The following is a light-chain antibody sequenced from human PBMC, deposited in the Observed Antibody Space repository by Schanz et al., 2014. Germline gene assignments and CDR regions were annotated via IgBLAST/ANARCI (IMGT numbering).Light chain of an antibody. V-gene: IGLV2-23*01. Sequence: QSALTQPASVSGSPGQSITISCTGTSSDIGSYNLVSWYQQHPGKAPKVMIYEGSKRPSGVSNHFSGSKSGNTASLTISGLQAEDEADYYCCSYAGSHVVFGGGTKLTVL. J-gene: IGLJ2*01. CDR2: EGS. CDR1: SSDIGSYNL. CDR3: CSYAGSHVV.